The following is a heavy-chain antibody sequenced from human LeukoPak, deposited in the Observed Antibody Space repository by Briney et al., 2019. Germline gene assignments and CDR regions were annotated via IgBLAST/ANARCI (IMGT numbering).Heavy chain of an antibody. V-gene: IGHV1-18*01. CDR3: AREHYDFWSGYPFDY. J-gene: IGHJ4*02. D-gene: IGHD3-3*01. CDR2: ISAYNGNT. Sequence: ASVKVSCKASGYTFTSYGISWVRQAPGQGLEWMGWISAYNGNTNYAQKFQGRVTMTTDTSTSTAYMELRSLRSDDTAVYYCAREHYDFWSGYPFDYWGQGTLVTVSS. CDR1: GYTFTSYG.